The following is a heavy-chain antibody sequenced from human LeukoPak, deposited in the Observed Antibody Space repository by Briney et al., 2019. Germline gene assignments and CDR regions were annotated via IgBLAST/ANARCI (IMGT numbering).Heavy chain of an antibody. CDR3: AREMGGLDWFDP. CDR2: IYYSGST. D-gene: IGHD1-26*01. CDR1: GGSISTYY. J-gene: IGHJ5*02. V-gene: IGHV4-59*01. Sequence: SETLSLTCTVSGGSISTYYWSWIRQPPGKGLEWIGYIYYSGSTNYNPSLKGRVTISVDTSKNQFSLNLRSVTAADTAVYYCAREMGGLDWFDPWGRGTLVTVSS.